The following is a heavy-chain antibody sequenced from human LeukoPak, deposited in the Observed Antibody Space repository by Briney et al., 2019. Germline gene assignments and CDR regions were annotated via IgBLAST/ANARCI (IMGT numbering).Heavy chain of an antibody. CDR3: WRVRYRLAETYLDY. CDR2: INPNSGDT. Sequence: ASVKVSCKASGYIFTGYYMHWVRQAPGQGLEWMGWINPNSGDTNYAQQFQGRVTMTRGTSISTAYLELRRRGSDDTAGFYRWRVRYRLAETYLDYWGQGTLVTVSS. CDR1: GYIFTGYY. V-gene: IGHV1-2*02. D-gene: IGHD3-9*01. J-gene: IGHJ4*02.